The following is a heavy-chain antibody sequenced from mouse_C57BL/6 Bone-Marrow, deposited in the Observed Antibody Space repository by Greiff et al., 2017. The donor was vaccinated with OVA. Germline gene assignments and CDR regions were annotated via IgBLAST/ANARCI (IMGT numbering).Heavy chain of an antibody. Sequence: QVQLQQPGTELVKPGASVKLSCKASGYTFTSYWMHWVKQRPGQGLEWIGNINPSNGGTNYNEKFKSKATLTVDKSSSTAYMQLSSLTSEDSAVYYCARVITTVVYWYFDVWGTGTTVTVSS. CDR3: ARVITTVVYWYFDV. J-gene: IGHJ1*03. V-gene: IGHV1-53*01. CDR2: INPSNGGT. CDR1: GYTFTSYW. D-gene: IGHD1-1*01.